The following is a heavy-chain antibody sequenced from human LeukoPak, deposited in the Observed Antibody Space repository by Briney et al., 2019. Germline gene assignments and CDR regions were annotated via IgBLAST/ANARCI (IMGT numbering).Heavy chain of an antibody. Sequence: ASVKVSCKASGYTFITYGITWVRQAPGQGLEWMGWISPYNGNTNYARNFQGRVTITTDTSATTVYMELRSLRSDDTAVYYCARGQPKFGELFAPLDYWGQGTLVTVSP. CDR2: ISPYNGNT. V-gene: IGHV1-18*01. J-gene: IGHJ4*02. CDR3: ARGQPKFGELFAPLDY. CDR1: GYTFITYG. D-gene: IGHD3-10*01.